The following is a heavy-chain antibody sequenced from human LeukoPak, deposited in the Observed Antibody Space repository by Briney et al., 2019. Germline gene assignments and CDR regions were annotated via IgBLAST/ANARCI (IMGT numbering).Heavy chain of an antibody. V-gene: IGHV4-59*08. CDR2: IYYSGTT. CDR3: ARHDPSKNGAYDI. D-gene: IGHD4-11*01. Sequence: SETLSLTCTVSGVSINNYYWSWIRQPPGKGPEWIGYIYYSGTTSYNPSLTSRVTISIDTSKNQFSLKLTSVTAADTAVYYCARHDPSKNGAYDIWGQGAMVTVSS. J-gene: IGHJ3*02. CDR1: GVSINNYY.